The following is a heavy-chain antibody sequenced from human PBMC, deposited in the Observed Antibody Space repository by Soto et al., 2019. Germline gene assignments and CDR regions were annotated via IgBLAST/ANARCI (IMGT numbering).Heavy chain of an antibody. CDR2: ISAYNGNT. CDR1: GYAFTSYG. Sequence: GASVKVSCKASGYAFTSYGISWVRQAPGQGLEWMGWISAYNGNTNYAQKLQGRVTMTTDTSTSTAYMELRSLRSDDTAVYYCARNTLVAAYRVGDWFDPWGQGTLVTVSS. CDR3: ARNTLVAAYRVGDWFDP. V-gene: IGHV1-18*01. J-gene: IGHJ5*02. D-gene: IGHD2-15*01.